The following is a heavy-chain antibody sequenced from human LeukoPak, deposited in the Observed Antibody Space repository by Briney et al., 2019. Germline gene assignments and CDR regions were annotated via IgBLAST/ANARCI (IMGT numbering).Heavy chain of an antibody. CDR3: VRHFGSDYGDYVGVIDY. D-gene: IGHD4-17*01. J-gene: IGHJ4*02. CDR2: IYPGGSDT. CDR1: GYSFTSYW. Sequence: GESLKISCKGSGYSFTSYWIGWVRQMPGKGLEWMGIIYPGGSDTRYSPSFQGQVTISADKSISTAYLQWSSLKASDTAMYYCVRHFGSDYGDYVGVIDYWGQGTLVTVSS. V-gene: IGHV5-51*01.